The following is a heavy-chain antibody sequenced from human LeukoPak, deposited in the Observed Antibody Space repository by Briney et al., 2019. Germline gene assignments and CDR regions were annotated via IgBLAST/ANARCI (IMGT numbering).Heavy chain of an antibody. D-gene: IGHD3-10*01. V-gene: IGHV3-7*01. CDR2: IKQDGSEK. J-gene: IGHJ6*03. CDR3: ARDKLWFGELGDYYYYMDV. Sequence: GGSLRLSCAASGFTFSTYWMSWVRQAPGKGLEWVANIKQDGSEKYYVDSVKGRFTISRDNAKNSLYLQMNSLRAEDTAVYYCARDKLWFGELGDYYYYMDVWGKGTTVTVSS. CDR1: GFTFSTYW.